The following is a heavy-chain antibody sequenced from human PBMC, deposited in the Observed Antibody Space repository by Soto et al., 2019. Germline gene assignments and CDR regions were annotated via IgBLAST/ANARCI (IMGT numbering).Heavy chain of an antibody. Sequence: QVQLVESGGGVVQPGRSLRLSCAASGFTFSSYGMHWVRQAPGKGLEWVAVIWYDGSNKYYADSVKGRFTISRDNSKNTLYLQMDSLRAEDTAVYYCARESWFGEFFNEVGDFDYWGQGILVSVSS. D-gene: IGHD3-10*01. CDR1: GFTFSSYG. J-gene: IGHJ4*02. CDR2: IWYDGSNK. CDR3: ARESWFGEFFNEVGDFDY. V-gene: IGHV3-33*01.